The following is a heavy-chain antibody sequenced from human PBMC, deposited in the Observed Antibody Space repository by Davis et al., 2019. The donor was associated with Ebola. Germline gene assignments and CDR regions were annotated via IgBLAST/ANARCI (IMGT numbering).Heavy chain of an antibody. CDR3: ARDGVTMGYYYYYMDV. D-gene: IGHD4/OR15-4a*01. CDR1: GYTFTSYY. Sequence: ASVKVSCKASGYTFTSYYMHWVRQAPGQGLEWMGIINPSGGSTSYAQKFQGRVTMTRDTSTSTVYMELSSLRSEDTAVYYCARDGVTMGYYYYYMDVWGKGTTVTVSS. J-gene: IGHJ6*03. CDR2: INPSGGST. V-gene: IGHV1-46*01.